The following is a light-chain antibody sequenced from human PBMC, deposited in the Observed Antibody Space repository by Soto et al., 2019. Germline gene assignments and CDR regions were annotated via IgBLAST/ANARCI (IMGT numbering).Light chain of an antibody. Sequence: IVLTQSAGTLSLCPGERATLSCRASQSVSSSYLAWYQQKPGQAPRLLIYGASSRATGIPDRFSGSGSGTDFTLTISRLEPEDFAVYYCQQYGSSLYTFGQGTKLEIK. CDR1: QSVSSSY. CDR3: QQYGSSLYT. V-gene: IGKV3-20*01. CDR2: GAS. J-gene: IGKJ2*01.